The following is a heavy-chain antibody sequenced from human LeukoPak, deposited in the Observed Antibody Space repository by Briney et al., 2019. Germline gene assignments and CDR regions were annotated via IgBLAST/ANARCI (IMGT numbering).Heavy chain of an antibody. CDR2: MNPNSGST. CDR3: ARGRSTGYPYYFEY. CDR1: GYTFTSYD. J-gene: IGHJ4*02. V-gene: IGHV1-8*03. Sequence: ASVKVSCKASGYTFTSYDINWVRQVTGQGLEWMGWMNPNSGSTGYAQKFQGRVTTTRNTSISTAYMELSGLRSEDTAVYYCARGRSTGYPYYFEYWGQGTLVTVSS. D-gene: IGHD5-12*01.